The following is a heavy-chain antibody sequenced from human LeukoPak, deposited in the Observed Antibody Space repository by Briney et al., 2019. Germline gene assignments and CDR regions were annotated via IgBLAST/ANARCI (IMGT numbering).Heavy chain of an antibody. J-gene: IGHJ4*02. V-gene: IGHV3-74*01. Sequence: GGSLRLSCAASGFTFSSYWMHWVRQAPGKGLVWVSRINSDGSSTSYADSVKGRFTISRDNAKHTLYLQMNSLRAEDTAVYYCAREKYSGSLRDYWGQGTLVTVSS. D-gene: IGHD1-26*01. CDR2: INSDGSST. CDR3: AREKYSGSLRDY. CDR1: GFTFSSYW.